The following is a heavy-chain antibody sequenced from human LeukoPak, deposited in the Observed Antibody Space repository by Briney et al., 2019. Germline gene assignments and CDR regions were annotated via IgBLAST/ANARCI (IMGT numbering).Heavy chain of an antibody. D-gene: IGHD1-1*01. Sequence: SVKVSCKASGGTFSSYAISWVRQAPGQGLEWMGRIIPIFGIANYAQKFQGRVTITADKSTSTAYMELSSLRSEDTAVYYCARLSRSGNWNYYGMDVWGQGTTVTVSS. CDR1: GGTFSSYA. CDR2: IIPIFGIA. V-gene: IGHV1-69*04. CDR3: ARLSRSGNWNYYGMDV. J-gene: IGHJ6*02.